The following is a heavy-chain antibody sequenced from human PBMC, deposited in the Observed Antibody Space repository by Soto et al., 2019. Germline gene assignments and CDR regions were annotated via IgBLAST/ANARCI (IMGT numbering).Heavy chain of an antibody. CDR1: GYSFTSYW. CDR2: IYPGDSDT. Sequence: ESLKISCKGSGYSFTSYWIVLVRQMTGKGLEWMGIIYPGDSDTRYSPSFQGQVTISADKSISTAYLQWSSLKASDTAMYYCAISPGGIAAAGTDPDYWGQGTLVTVSS. D-gene: IGHD6-13*01. J-gene: IGHJ4*02. V-gene: IGHV5-51*01. CDR3: AISPGGIAAAGTDPDY.